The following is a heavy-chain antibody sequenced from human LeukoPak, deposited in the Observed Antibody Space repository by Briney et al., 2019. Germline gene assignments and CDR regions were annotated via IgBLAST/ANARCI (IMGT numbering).Heavy chain of an antibody. CDR2: ISLFWSI. CDR1: GGSISSYY. CDR3: TRDLVTVTKGFDI. J-gene: IGHJ3*02. Sequence: SETLSLTCTVSGGSISSYYWSWIRQPAGKGLGWIGYISLFWSINYNPSLSSRVVISIDTSKNQFSLKLRSVTAADTAVYYCTRDLVTVTKGFDIWGQGTMVSVSS. V-gene: IGHV4-59*01. D-gene: IGHD4-17*01.